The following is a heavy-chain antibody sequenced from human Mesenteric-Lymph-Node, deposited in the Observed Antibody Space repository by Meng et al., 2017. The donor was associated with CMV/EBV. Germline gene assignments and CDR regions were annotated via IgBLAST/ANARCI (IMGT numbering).Heavy chain of an antibody. D-gene: IGHD3-10*01. J-gene: IGHJ4*02. CDR1: TSYG. V-gene: IGHV1-18*01. CDR2: ISGYNGKT. Sequence: TSYGISWVRQVPGGSLEWVGWISGYNGKTDFGKTNYTQKFQGRVTLTTDTSTSTAYMELRSLRSDDTALYYCARDGSETYFNPIFDHWGPGSLVTVSS. CDR3: ARDGSETYFNPIFDH.